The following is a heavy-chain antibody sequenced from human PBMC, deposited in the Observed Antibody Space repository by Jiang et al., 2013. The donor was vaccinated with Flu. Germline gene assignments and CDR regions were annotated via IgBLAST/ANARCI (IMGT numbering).Heavy chain of an antibody. D-gene: IGHD3-3*01. CDR2: INPNNGDT. V-gene: IGHV1-2*02. Sequence: AEVKKPGASVKVSCKTSGYAFTGHYIHWVRQAPGQGLEWMGWINPNNGDTKHAQKFQGRATMIGDTSISTAYMELDSLKSDDTAMYFCARDSAGTINFFDFWTGFSTHFDYWGQGTLVIVSS. CDR3: ARDSAGTINFFDFWTGFSTHFDY. J-gene: IGHJ4*02. CDR1: GYAFTGHY.